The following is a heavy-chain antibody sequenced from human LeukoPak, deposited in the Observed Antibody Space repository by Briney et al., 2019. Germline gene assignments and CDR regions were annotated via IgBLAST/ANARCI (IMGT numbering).Heavy chain of an antibody. CDR2: INPNSGGT. V-gene: IGHV1-2*02. D-gene: IGHD5-18*01. CDR3: ARDLGYSNWFDP. J-gene: IGHJ5*02. CDR1: GYTFTVYY. Sequence: ASVKVSCKASGYTFTVYYMHWVRQAPGQGLEWMGWINPNSGGTNYAQKFQGRVTMTRDTSISTAYMELSRLRSDDTAVYYCARDLGYSNWFDPWGQGTLVTVSS.